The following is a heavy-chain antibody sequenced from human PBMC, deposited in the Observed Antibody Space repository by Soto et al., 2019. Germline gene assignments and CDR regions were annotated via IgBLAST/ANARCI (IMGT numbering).Heavy chain of an antibody. V-gene: IGHV3-11*06. D-gene: IGHD1-1*01. J-gene: IGHJ3*02. CDR3: ARDGKNLGIDAFDI. CDR1: GFTVSDYY. Sequence: QVQLVESGGGLVKPGGSLRLSCAASGFTVSDYYMSWIRQAPGKGLEWVSYISSSSSYTNYADSVKGRFTISRDNAKNSLYLQMNSLRAEDTAVYYCARDGKNLGIDAFDIWGQGTMVTVSS. CDR2: ISSSSSYT.